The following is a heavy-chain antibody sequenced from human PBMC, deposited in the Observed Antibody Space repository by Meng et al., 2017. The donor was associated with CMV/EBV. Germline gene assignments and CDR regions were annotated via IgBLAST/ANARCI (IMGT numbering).Heavy chain of an antibody. Sequence: GESLKISCAASGFTFSSSWMHWVRQVPGKGLVWVSRINSDGSSTNYADSVKGRFTVSRDNAKNTLYLQMNSLRAEDTAVYYCAGEGYGSGWYRGSYLDFWGRGALVTVSS. J-gene: IGHJ2*01. CDR1: GFTFSSSW. D-gene: IGHD6-19*01. V-gene: IGHV3-74*01. CDR3: AGEGYGSGWYRGSYLDF. CDR2: INSDGSST.